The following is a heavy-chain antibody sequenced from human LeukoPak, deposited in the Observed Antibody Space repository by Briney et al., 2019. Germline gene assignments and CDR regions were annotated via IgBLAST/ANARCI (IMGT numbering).Heavy chain of an antibody. Sequence: PGASLRLSCAASGFIFSNYAMSGVRQAPGKGLEWVSAIGGRDSGTYYADSVRGRSTVSRDDPKNTLYLQMNTLRAEDTAVYYCAKWGDYDILTGYYDSDYWGQGTLVTVSS. J-gene: IGHJ4*02. CDR1: GFIFSNYA. V-gene: IGHV3-23*01. CDR3: AKWGDYDILTGYYDSDY. CDR2: IGGRDSGT. D-gene: IGHD3-9*01.